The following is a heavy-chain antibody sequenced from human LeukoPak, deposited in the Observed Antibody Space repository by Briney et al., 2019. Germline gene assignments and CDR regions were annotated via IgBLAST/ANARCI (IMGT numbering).Heavy chain of an antibody. V-gene: IGHV3-21*01. CDR3: ARGMSYYDILTGYYH. CDR1: GLTFSSYS. D-gene: IGHD3-9*01. CDR2: ISSSSSYI. Sequence: GGSLRLSCAASGLTFSSYSMSSVCQAPGKGLEWVSSISSSSSYIYYADSVKGRFTISTDNAQNSLYLHMNSVRAEDTAGYYIARGMSYYDILTGYYHWGQGTLVTVSS. J-gene: IGHJ4*02.